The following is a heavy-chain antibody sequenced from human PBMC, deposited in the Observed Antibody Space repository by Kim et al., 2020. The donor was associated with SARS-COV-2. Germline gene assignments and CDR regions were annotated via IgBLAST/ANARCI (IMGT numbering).Heavy chain of an antibody. V-gene: IGHV3-48*02. CDR2: I. J-gene: IGHJ2*01. Sequence: IYYADSVKGRFTISRDDAKNSLYLQMNSLRDEDTAVYYCARGSSDNWYFDLWGRGTLVTVSS. CDR3: ARGSSDNWYFDL.